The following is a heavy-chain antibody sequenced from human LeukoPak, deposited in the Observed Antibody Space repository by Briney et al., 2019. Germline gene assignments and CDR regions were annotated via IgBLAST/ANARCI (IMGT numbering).Heavy chain of an antibody. J-gene: IGHJ3*02. Sequence: GASVKVSCKASGYTFTSYGISWVRQAPGQGLEWMGWISAYNGNTNYAQKLQGRVTMTTDTSTSTAYMELRSLRSDDTAVYYCAIDFTSGYYLNAFDIWGQGTMVTVSS. CDR3: AIDFTSGYYLNAFDI. CDR2: ISAYNGNT. D-gene: IGHD3-22*01. V-gene: IGHV1-18*01. CDR1: GYTFTSYG.